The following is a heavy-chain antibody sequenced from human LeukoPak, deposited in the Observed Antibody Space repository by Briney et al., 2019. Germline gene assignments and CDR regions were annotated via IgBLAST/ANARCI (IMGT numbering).Heavy chain of an antibody. J-gene: IGHJ3*02. V-gene: IGHV3-21*01. Sequence: GGSLRLSCAASGFTFSSYSMNWVRQAPGKGLEWVSSISSSSSYIYYADSVKGRFTISRDNAKNSLYLQMNSLRAEDAAVYYCARGFREYSSSSTAFDIWGQGTMVTVSP. CDR1: GFTFSSYS. CDR2: ISSSSSYI. CDR3: ARGFREYSSSSTAFDI. D-gene: IGHD6-6*01.